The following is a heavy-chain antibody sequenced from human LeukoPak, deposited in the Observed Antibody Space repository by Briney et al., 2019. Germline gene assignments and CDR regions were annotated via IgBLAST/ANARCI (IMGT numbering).Heavy chain of an antibody. D-gene: IGHD3-10*01. V-gene: IGHV4-34*01. Sequence: PSETLSLTCAVYGGSFSGYYWSWIRQPPGEGLEWIGEINHSGSTNYNPSLKSRVTISVDTSKNQFSLKLSSVTAADTAVYYCARGTDYYGSGSYYKDWGQGTLVTVSS. J-gene: IGHJ4*02. CDR1: GGSFSGYY. CDR3: ARGTDYYGSGSYYKD. CDR2: INHSGST.